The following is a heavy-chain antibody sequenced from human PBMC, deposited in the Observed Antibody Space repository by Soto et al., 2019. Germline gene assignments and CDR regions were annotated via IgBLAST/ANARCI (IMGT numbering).Heavy chain of an antibody. J-gene: IGHJ4*02. CDR1: GGTLNSYT. CDR2: IIPVFGTT. D-gene: IGHD4-17*01. CDR3: SISNSYGRGDF. Sequence: QVQLVQSGAEVKKPGSSVTVSCKASGGTLNSYTISWVRQAPGQGLEWMGGIIPVFGTTGYAQKLQGRVTITADQATGTAYLDLFSLRSEDTAIYYCSISNSYGRGDFWGQGTLVTVSS. V-gene: IGHV1-69*01.